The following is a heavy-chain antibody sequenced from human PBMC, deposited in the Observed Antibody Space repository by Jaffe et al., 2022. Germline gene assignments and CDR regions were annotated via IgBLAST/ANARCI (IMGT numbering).Heavy chain of an antibody. J-gene: IGHJ6*03. CDR3: ARAPCASSSCYIVYYYSYMDV. V-gene: IGHV1-3*04. D-gene: IGHD3-22*01. CDR1: GYSFTEYA. CDR2: INTGRANT. Sequence: QVQLVQSGAEVKKPGASVKVSCKASGYSFTEYAIHWVRQAPGQSLEWLGFINTGRANTEYSQKFQGRVTIARDTSANTVYLELSSLTSEDTAVYYCARAPCASSSCYIVYYYSYMDVWGKGTTVTVSS.